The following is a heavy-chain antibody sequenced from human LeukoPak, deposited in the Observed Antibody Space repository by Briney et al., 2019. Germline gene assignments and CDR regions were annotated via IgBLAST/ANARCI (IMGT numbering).Heavy chain of an antibody. CDR2: ISNSGSTM. J-gene: IGHJ4*02. CDR1: GFTFSSYE. Sequence: GGSLRLSCVASGFTFSSYEMNWDRQAPGKGLEWVSYISNSGSTMYHADSVKGRFTISRDNAKNSLYLQMNSLRAEDTAVYYCARDWRHRDYGSGSLDYWGQGALVTVSS. D-gene: IGHD3-10*01. CDR3: ARDWRHRDYGSGSLDY. V-gene: IGHV3-48*03.